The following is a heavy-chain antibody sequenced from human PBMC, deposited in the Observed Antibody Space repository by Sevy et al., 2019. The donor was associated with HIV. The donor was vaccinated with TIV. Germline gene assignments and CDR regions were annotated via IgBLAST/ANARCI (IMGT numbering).Heavy chain of an antibody. J-gene: IGHJ3*02. CDR2: ISGSGGST. Sequence: GGSLRLSCAASGFTFSSYAMSWVRQAPGKGLEWVSAISGSGGSTYYADSVKGRFTISRDNSKNTLYLQMNCLRAEDTAVYYCAKGWGIAAAGSGDAFDIWGQGTMVTVSS. CDR1: GFTFSSYA. D-gene: IGHD6-13*01. V-gene: IGHV3-23*01. CDR3: AKGWGIAAAGSGDAFDI.